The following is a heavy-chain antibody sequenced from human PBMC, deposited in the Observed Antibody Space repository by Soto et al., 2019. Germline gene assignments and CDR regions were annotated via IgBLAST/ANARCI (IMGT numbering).Heavy chain of an antibody. CDR3: ARDGPGIGSSGTYYWFDP. V-gene: IGHV1-69*01. J-gene: IGHJ5*02. D-gene: IGHD1-26*01. Sequence: QVHLVQSGAEVKKPGSSVKLSCQASGGTFSNYAVSWVRQVPGQGLEWIGGFIPKYNTANYAEKFRGRLTITADESMTTAYMELSSLTFEGTAIYYCARDGPGIGSSGTYYWFDPWGQGTLVTVSS. CDR2: FIPKYNTA. CDR1: GGTFSNYA.